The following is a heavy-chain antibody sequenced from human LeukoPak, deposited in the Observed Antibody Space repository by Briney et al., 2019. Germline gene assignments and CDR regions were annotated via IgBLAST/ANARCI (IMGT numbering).Heavy chain of an antibody. J-gene: IGHJ4*02. CDR1: GFTFSTYA. V-gene: IGHV3-30*04. CDR2: ISYDGINE. CDR3: AKRIQSAMAMGY. D-gene: IGHD5-18*01. Sequence: GGSLRLSCAASGFTFSTYAMHWVRQAPGKGLEWVAVISYDGINEYYADSVKGRFTISRDNSKNTLYLQMNSLRAEDTAVYYCAKRIQSAMAMGYWGQGTLVTVSS.